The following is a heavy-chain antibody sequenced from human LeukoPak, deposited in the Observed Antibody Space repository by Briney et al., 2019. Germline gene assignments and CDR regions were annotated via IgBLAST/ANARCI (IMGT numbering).Heavy chain of an antibody. J-gene: IGHJ4*02. CDR1: GFTFRSYW. V-gene: IGHV3-7*01. CDR2: IKEDGSAE. Sequence: PGGSLRLSCAASGFTFRSYWMTWVRQAPGKGLEWVANIKEDGSAEYYVDSVKGRFTISRDNAKNSLYLQMNTLRAEDMAVYYCARGPPVACWGQGTLVTVSS. CDR3: ARGPPVAC.